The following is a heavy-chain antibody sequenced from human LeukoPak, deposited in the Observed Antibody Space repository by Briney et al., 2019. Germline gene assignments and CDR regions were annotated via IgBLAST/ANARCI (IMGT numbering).Heavy chain of an antibody. J-gene: IGHJ4*02. D-gene: IGHD2-21*01. Sequence: GGSLRLSCAGSRFTFSSYAMHWVRQAPGKGLEWVALIWYDGSNEYYADSVKGRFSISRDNSKNTQYLQMNSLRAEDTAVYYCARFTHGGDFDYWGQGTLVTVSS. CDR2: IWYDGSNE. V-gene: IGHV3-33*03. CDR3: ARFTHGGDFDY. CDR1: RFTFSSYA.